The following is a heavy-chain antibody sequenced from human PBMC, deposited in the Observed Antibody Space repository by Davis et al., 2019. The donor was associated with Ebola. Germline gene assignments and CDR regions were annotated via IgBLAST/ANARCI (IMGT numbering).Heavy chain of an antibody. D-gene: IGHD3-10*01. Sequence: GESLKISCVVSGFTLSHYWMHWVRQAPGKGLVWVSRINSDGSSTSYADSVKGRFTISRDNAKNSLYLQMNSLRAEDTAVYYCAREGVQGVIVYWGQGTLVTVSS. CDR3: AREGVQGVIVY. J-gene: IGHJ4*02. CDR1: GFTLSHYW. CDR2: INSDGSST. V-gene: IGHV3-74*01.